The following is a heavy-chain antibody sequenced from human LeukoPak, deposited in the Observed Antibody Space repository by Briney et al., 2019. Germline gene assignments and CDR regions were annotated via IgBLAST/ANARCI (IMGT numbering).Heavy chain of an antibody. V-gene: IGHV1-8*01. CDR1: GYTFTSYD. CDR2: MNPNSGNT. D-gene: IGHD3-10*01. CDR3: ARVFLVRGVMALGY. J-gene: IGHJ4*02. Sequence: GASVKVSCKASGYTFTSYDINWVRQATGQGLEWMGWMNPNSGNTGYAQKFQGRVTMTRNTSISTAYMELSSLRSEDTAVYYCARVFLVRGVMALGYWGQGTLVTVSS.